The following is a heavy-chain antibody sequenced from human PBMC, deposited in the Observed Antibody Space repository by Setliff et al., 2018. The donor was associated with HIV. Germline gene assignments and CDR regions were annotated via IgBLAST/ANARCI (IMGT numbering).Heavy chain of an antibody. V-gene: IGHV4-59*12. Sequence: SETLSLTCTVSGGSISSYYWSWIRQPPGKGLEWIGSIYYSGSTYYNPSFKSRVTLSVDTSENQFSLRLSSVTAADTAVYFCARGGTVSADFDSWGQGTLVTVSS. CDR1: GGSISSYY. D-gene: IGHD6-19*01. CDR2: IYYSGST. J-gene: IGHJ5*01. CDR3: ARGGTVSADFDS.